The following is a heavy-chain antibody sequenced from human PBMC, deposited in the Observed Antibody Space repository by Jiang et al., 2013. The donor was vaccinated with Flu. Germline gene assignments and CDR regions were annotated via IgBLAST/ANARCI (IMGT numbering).Heavy chain of an antibody. CDR3: TRGLGYCSGGSCDYYYYGMDV. CDR1: GFTFGDYA. Sequence: QLVESGGGLVKPGRSLRLSCTASGFTFGDYAMSWFRQAPGKGLEWVGFIRSKAYGGTTEYAASVKGRFTISRDDSKSIAYLQMNSLKTEDTAVYYCTRGLGYCSGGSCDYYYYGMDVWGQGTTVTVSS. V-gene: IGHV3-49*05. J-gene: IGHJ6*02. CDR2: IRSKAYGGTT. D-gene: IGHD2-15*01.